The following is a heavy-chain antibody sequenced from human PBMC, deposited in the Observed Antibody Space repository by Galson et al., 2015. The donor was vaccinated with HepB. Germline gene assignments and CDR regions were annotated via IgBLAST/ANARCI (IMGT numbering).Heavy chain of an antibody. J-gene: IGHJ3*02. CDR1: GYTFTSYA. CDR3: ARGSTSAYSSKALDAFDI. Sequence: SVKVSCKASGYTFTSYAMNWVRQAPGQGLEWMGWINTNTGNPTYAQGFTGRFVFSLDTSVSTAYLQISSLKAEDTAVYYCARGSTSAYSSKALDAFDIWGQGTMVTVSS. CDR2: INTNTGNP. V-gene: IGHV7-4-1*02. D-gene: IGHD6-13*01.